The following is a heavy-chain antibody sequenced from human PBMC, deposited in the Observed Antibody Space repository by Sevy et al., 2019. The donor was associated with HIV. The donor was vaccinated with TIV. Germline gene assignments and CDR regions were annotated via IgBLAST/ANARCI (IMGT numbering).Heavy chain of an antibody. Sequence: GGSLRLSCAASGSTFSTYTMNWVRQAPGKGLEWVSSISSSSSYIYYADSVKGRFTISRDNAKNSLYLQMNSLRVEDTAVYYCARAAYYCSTTSCYIDYWGQGTLVTVSS. CDR2: ISSSSSYI. D-gene: IGHD2-2*02. V-gene: IGHV3-21*01. J-gene: IGHJ4*02. CDR3: ARAAYYCSTTSCYIDY. CDR1: GSTFSTYT.